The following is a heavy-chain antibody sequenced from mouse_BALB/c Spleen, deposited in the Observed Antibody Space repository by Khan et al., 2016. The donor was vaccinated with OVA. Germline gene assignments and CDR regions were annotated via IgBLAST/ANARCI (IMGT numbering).Heavy chain of an antibody. D-gene: IGHD2-14*01. J-gene: IGHJ3*01. CDR2: INPNTVNP. V-gene: IGHV1-26*01. Sequence: EVQLQESGPDLVKTGASVKISCKASGYSFTAYYMNWVKLSHGKSLECIGRINPNTVNPTYNQKFKGKAILTVDTSSSTAYIELRSLPSEYSGVDCWARGYDFFAYWGQGTRVTVSA. CDR1: GYSFTAYY. CDR3: ARGYDFFAY.